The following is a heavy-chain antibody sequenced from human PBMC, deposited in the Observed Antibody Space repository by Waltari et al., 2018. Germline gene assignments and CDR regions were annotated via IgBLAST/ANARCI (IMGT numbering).Heavy chain of an antibody. D-gene: IGHD3-3*01. Sequence: QVQLVSSGAVDKKPGSSEMVSCKASGGTFSRYVISWVRPAPGQGHEWMGGNVPSWGTATHAQGFQGRVTITADDATSTAYRKLKGLISEDTAVYYCAGPVVTICGVVIMGGAFDIWGQWTMFTDSS. J-gene: IGHJ3*02. V-gene: IGHV1-69*01. CDR3: AGPVVTICGVVIMGGAFDI. CDR2: NVPSWGTA. CDR1: GGTFSRYV.